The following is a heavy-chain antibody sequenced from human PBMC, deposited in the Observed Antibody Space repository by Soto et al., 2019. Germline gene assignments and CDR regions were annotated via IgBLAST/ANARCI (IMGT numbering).Heavy chain of an antibody. J-gene: IGHJ4*02. Sequence: GGSLRLSCAASGFTFSNAWMSWVRQAPGKGLEWVGRIKSKTDGGTTDYAAPVKGRFTISRDDSKNTLYLQMNSLRAEDTALYYCAKAGFWSGYYSLVDYWGQGTLVTVSS. V-gene: IGHV3-15*05. CDR2: IKSKTDGGTT. CDR1: GFTFSNAW. D-gene: IGHD3-3*01. CDR3: AKAGFWSGYYSLVDY.